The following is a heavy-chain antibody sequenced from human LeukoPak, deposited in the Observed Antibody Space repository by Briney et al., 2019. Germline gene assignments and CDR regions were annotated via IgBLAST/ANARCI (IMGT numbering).Heavy chain of an antibody. CDR2: INPNSGGT. V-gene: IGHV1-2*02. CDR3: ARQQLVPYYYYYGMDV. J-gene: IGHJ6*02. D-gene: IGHD6-13*01. CDR1: GYTFTGYY. Sequence: ASVKVSCKASGYTFTGYYMHWVRQAPGQGLEWMGWINPNSGGTNYAQKFQGRVTMTRDTSISTAYMELSRLRSDDTAVYYCARQQLVPYYYYYGMDVWGQGTTVTVSS.